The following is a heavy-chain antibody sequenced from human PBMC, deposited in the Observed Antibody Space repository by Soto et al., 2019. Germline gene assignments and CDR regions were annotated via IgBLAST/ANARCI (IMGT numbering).Heavy chain of an antibody. CDR2: ISGSGDYT. CDR1: GFTFSIYA. V-gene: IGHV3-23*01. CDR3: AKVLKAVAGTYDY. D-gene: IGHD6-19*01. J-gene: IGHJ4*02. Sequence: EVQLLESGGGLVQPGGSLRLSCAASGFTFSIYAMSWVRQAPGKGLEWVSAISGSGDYTYYADSVKGRFAISRDNSKNTLYLQMNSLRAEDTEVYYCAKVLKAVAGTYDYWGQGTLVTVSS.